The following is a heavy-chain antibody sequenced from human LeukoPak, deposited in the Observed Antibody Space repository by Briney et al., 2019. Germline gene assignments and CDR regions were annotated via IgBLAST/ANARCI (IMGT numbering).Heavy chain of an antibody. D-gene: IGHD4-23*01. CDR3: TRGNSGHDY. J-gene: IGHJ4*02. Sequence: PGGSLRLSCAASGFTFSNAWMYWVRQAPGKGLVWISRIVSDGSSTTYADSVKGRFTISRDNAKNTLYLQMNSLRAEDTAVYYCTRGNSGHDYWGQGTLVTVSS. CDR1: GFTFSNAW. CDR2: IVSDGSST. V-gene: IGHV3-74*01.